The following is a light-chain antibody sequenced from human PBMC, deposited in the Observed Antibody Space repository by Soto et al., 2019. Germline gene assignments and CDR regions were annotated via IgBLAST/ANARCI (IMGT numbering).Light chain of an antibody. CDR2: ANT. V-gene: IGLV1-40*01. J-gene: IGLJ3*02. CDR3: QSYDSSLSGSV. Sequence: QSALTQPPSVSGAPGQGVTISCTGSSSNIGADYDVHWYQQLPGAAPKLLIRANTHRPSGVPDRFSASKSGTSASLAITGLQADDEADYYCQSYDSSLSGSVFGGGTQLTV. CDR1: SSNIGADYD.